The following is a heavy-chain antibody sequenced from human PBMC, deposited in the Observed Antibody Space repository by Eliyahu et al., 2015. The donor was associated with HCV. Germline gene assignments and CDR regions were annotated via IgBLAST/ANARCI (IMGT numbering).Heavy chain of an antibody. J-gene: IGHJ4*02. V-gene: IGHV4-61*01. D-gene: IGHD3-16*02. CDR2: IYYSGST. CDR3: ARGGVIGHFDY. CDR1: XXXVSSGSYY. Sequence: QVQLQXSGPGLXKPSETLSLPCXVSXXXVSSGSYYWSWIRQPPGKGLEWIGYIYYSGSTNYNPSLKSRVTISVDTSKNQFSLKLSSVTAADTAVYYCARGGVIGHFDYWGQGTLVTVSS.